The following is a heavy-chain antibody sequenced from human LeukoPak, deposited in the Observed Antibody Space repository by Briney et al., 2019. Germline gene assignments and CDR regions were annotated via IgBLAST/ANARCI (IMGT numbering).Heavy chain of an antibody. D-gene: IGHD1-20*01. J-gene: IGHJ4*02. V-gene: IGHV3-23*01. Sequence: PGGSLRLSCAASGFTFSSYAMSWVRQAPGKGLEWVSAISGSGGSTYYADSVKGRFTISRDNSKNTLYLQMNSLRAEDTAVYYCAKDNWNDVEGFYFDYWGQGTLVTVSS. CDR1: GFTFSSYA. CDR3: AKDNWNDVEGFYFDY. CDR2: ISGSGGST.